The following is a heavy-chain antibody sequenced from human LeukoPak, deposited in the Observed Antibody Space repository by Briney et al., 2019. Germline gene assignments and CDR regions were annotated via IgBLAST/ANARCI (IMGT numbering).Heavy chain of an antibody. CDR3: ARDHRGMAHPGAFDI. D-gene: IGHD3-10*01. Sequence: PGGSLRLSCAASGFTFSSYSMNWVRQAPGKGLEWVSSISSSSSYIYYADSVKGRFTISRDNAKNSLYLQMNSLRAEDTAVYYCARDHRGMAHPGAFDIWGQGTMVTVSS. V-gene: IGHV3-21*01. CDR1: GFTFSSYS. CDR2: ISSSSSYI. J-gene: IGHJ3*02.